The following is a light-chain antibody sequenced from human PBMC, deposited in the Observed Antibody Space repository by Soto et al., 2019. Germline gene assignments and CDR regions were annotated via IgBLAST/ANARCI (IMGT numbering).Light chain of an antibody. Sequence: SQMTQSPSTLSASVGDRVTITCRASQSISSWLAWYQQKPGKAPKLLIYKASTLKSGVPSRFSGSGSGTDFTLTISSLQPEDFATYYCLQDYNYPRTFGQGTKVDI. CDR3: LQDYNYPRT. V-gene: IGKV1-5*03. J-gene: IGKJ1*01. CDR1: QSISSW. CDR2: KAS.